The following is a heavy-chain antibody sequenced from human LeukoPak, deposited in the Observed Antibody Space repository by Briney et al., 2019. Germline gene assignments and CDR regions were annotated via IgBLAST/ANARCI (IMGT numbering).Heavy chain of an antibody. V-gene: IGHV1-2*06. CDR1: GYTLTGYY. D-gene: IGHD3-22*01. J-gene: IGHJ5*02. CDR2: INPHSGGT. Sequence: GASVKVSCKASGYTLTGYYMHWVRQAPGQGLEWMGRINPHSGGTNYAQKFQGRVTMTRDTSISTAYMELSRLRSDDTAVYYCARGLGRITMVVVVPRFDPWGQGTLVTVSS. CDR3: ARGLGRITMVVVVPRFDP.